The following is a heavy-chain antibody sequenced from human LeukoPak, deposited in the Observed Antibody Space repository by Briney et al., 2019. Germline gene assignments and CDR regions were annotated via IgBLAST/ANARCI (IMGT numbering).Heavy chain of an antibody. D-gene: IGHD2-15*01. Sequence: GGSLRLSCAASGFTFSSYSMNSVRQAPGKGLEWVANIKQDGSEKYFVDSVKGRFTISRDNAKNSLYLQMNSLRAEDTAVYYCARYIVVVVAETVFDYWGQGTLVTVSS. V-gene: IGHV3-7*01. J-gene: IGHJ4*02. CDR1: GFTFSSYS. CDR3: ARYIVVVVAETVFDY. CDR2: IKQDGSEK.